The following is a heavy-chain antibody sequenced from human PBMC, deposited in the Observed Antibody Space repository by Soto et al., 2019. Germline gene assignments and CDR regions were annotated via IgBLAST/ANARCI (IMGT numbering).Heavy chain of an antibody. CDR1: GFTFSSYA. J-gene: IGHJ6*02. CDR2: ISGSGGST. Sequence: EVQLLESGGGLVQPGGSLRLSCAASGFTFSSYAMSWVRQAPGKGLEWVSAISGSGGSTYYADSVKGRFTISRDNSKNTLCMQMISRRAEDSAVYYCAKDLLEFSVVVVQAAQRPSYYYYGMDVWGQGTTVTVSS. V-gene: IGHV3-23*01. D-gene: IGHD2-2*01. CDR3: AKDLLEFSVVVVQAAQRPSYYYYGMDV.